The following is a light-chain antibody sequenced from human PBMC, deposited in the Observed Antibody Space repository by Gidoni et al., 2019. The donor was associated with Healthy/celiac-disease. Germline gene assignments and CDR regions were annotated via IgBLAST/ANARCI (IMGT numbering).Light chain of an antibody. J-gene: IGKJ3*01. CDR3: QQLNSYPFT. Sequence: DIQLTQSPSFLSASVGDRVTITCRASQGISSYLSWYQQKPGKAPNLLIYATSTLQGGVPSRFSGSGSGTEFTLTISSLQPEDFATYYCQQLNSYPFTFGPGTKVEIK. CDR1: QGISSY. CDR2: ATS. V-gene: IGKV1-9*01.